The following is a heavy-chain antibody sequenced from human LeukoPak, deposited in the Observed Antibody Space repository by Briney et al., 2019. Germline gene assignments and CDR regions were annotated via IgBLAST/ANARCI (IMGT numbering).Heavy chain of an antibody. Sequence: ASVKVSCKVSGYTLTELSMHWVRQAPGRGVEWMGGFDTEDGETITTQKFPGGVTMTETTSTDTAYMELRHLKCRETAVYYFVTDLHYGRAVASDYWGQGTLVTVSS. CDR1: GYTLTELS. CDR3: VTDLHYGRAVASDY. CDR2: FDTEDGET. V-gene: IGHV1-24*01. D-gene: IGHD6-19*01. J-gene: IGHJ4*02.